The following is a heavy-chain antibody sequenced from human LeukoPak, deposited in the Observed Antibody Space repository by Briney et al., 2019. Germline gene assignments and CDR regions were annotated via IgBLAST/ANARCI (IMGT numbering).Heavy chain of an antibody. CDR1: GFRFSTYE. J-gene: IGHJ4*02. D-gene: IGHD6-19*01. Sequence: PGRSLRLSCAASGFRFSTYEMHWVRQAPGKGLEWVSDISSSGSTVYYADSVKGRFTTSRDNANNYLYLQMHSLRAEDTAVYYCSLLAVASPQDYWGQGTLVTVSS. CDR3: SLLAVASPQDY. CDR2: ISSSGSTV. V-gene: IGHV3-48*03.